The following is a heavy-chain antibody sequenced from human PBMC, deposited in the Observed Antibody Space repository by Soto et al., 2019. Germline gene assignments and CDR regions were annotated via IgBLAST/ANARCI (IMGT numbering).Heavy chain of an antibody. J-gene: IGHJ6*02. Sequence: QVHLVQSGAEVKTPGSSVKVSCKASGGTFSSFLMGWVRQAPGQGLEWMGGIIPVFGRATYARKFQGRVSITADEYTSTVYMELSGLKSEDTAVYYCILDCTSMSCYGYLGVDVWGQGTTVTVSS. V-gene: IGHV1-69*01. CDR3: ILDCTSMSCYGYLGVDV. CDR1: GGTFSSFL. CDR2: IIPVFGRA. D-gene: IGHD2-2*01.